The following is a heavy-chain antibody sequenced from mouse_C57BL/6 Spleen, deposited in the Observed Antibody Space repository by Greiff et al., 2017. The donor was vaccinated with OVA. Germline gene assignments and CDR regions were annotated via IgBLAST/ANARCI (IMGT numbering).Heavy chain of an antibody. V-gene: IGHV1-82*01. Sequence: VHLVESGPELVKPGASVKISCKASGYAFSSSWMNWVKQRPGKGLEWIGRLYPGDGDTSYNGKFKGKATLTADKSSSTAYMQLSSLTSEDSAVYFCAREDDYDPYWYAMDYWGQGTSVTVSS. D-gene: IGHD2-4*01. CDR3: AREDDYDPYWYAMDY. J-gene: IGHJ4*01. CDR1: GYAFSSSW. CDR2: LYPGDGDT.